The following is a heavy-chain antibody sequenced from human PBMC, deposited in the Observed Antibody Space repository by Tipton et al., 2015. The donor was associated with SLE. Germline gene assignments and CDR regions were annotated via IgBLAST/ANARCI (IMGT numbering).Heavy chain of an antibody. CDR2: IYYSGST. CDR3: AGDYDFWSGAFDI. J-gene: IGHJ3*02. V-gene: IGHV4-59*11. CDR1: GGSISSHY. Sequence: LSLTCTVSGGSISSHYWSWIRQPPGKGLEWIGYIYYSGSTNYNPSLKSRVTISVDTSKNQFSLKLSSVTAADTAVYYCAGDYDFWSGAFDIWGQGTMVTVSS. D-gene: IGHD3-3*01.